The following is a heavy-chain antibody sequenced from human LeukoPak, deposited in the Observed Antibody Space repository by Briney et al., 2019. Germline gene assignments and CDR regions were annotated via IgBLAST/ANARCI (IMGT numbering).Heavy chain of an antibody. Sequence: SEALSLTCAVSGYSISSGYYWGWIRQPPGKGLEWIGSIYHSGSTYYNPSLKSRVTISVDTSKNQFSLKLSSVTAADTAVYYCARVKCTSCWLVIGEGEDWFDPWGQGTLVTVSS. CDR1: GYSISSGYY. V-gene: IGHV4-38-2*01. J-gene: IGHJ5*02. CDR2: IYHSGST. D-gene: IGHD2-2*01. CDR3: ARVKCTSCWLVIGEGEDWFDP.